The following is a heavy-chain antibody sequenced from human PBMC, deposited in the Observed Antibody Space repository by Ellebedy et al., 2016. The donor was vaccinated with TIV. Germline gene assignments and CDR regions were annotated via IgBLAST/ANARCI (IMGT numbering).Heavy chain of an antibody. CDR2: IKEDGGEK. J-gene: IGHJ2*01. CDR1: GFIFSDYW. CDR3: AGRHFDL. Sequence: GESLKISXAAPGFIFSDYWMHWVRQAPGKGLEWVANIKEDGGEKYYVDSVKGRFTISRDNTKNSLYLQMNSLRAEDTAVYFCAGRHFDLWGRGTLVTVSS. V-gene: IGHV3-7*01.